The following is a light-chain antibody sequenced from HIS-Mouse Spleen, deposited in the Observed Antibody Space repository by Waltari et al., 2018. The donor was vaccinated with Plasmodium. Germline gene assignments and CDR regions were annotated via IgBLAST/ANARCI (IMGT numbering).Light chain of an antibody. CDR3: QQYYSYPLT. J-gene: IGKJ4*01. CDR1: QGISSY. V-gene: IGKV1-8*01. Sequence: IRMTQSQSSFSASTEDRVPITCRASQGISSYLAWYQQKPGKAPKLLIYAASTLQSGVPSRFSGSGSGTDFTLTISCLQSEDFATYYCQQYYSYPLTFGGGTKVEIK. CDR2: AAS.